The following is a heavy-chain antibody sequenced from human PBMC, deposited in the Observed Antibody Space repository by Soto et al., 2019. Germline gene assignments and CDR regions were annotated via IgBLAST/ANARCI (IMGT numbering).Heavy chain of an antibody. V-gene: IGHV1-3*01. CDR2: ITPGNGNT. Sequence: ASVKVSCKASGYTFTSYGIHWVRQAPGRGLEWMGWITPGNGNTKYSQQFQGRVIIDRDTSASTAYMELSSLRSEDTAVYYCARGGYFDSSNYLAYWGLGTLVTVSS. D-gene: IGHD3-22*01. CDR3: ARGGYFDSSNYLAY. CDR1: GYTFTSYG. J-gene: IGHJ4*02.